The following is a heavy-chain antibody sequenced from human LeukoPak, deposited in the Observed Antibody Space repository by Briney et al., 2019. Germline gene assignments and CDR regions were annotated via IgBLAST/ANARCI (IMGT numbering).Heavy chain of an antibody. CDR2: ISSSSSYT. J-gene: IGHJ4*02. Sequence: GGSLRLSCAPSRFTSSDYYMSSSRQAPRKGLEWVSYISSSSSYTNYADSVKGRFTISRDDAKNSLYLQMNSPAADDTAGYHRARVGFRDGYNPFDYWGQGTLVTVSS. CDR3: ARVGFRDGYNPFDY. CDR1: RFTSSDYY. D-gene: IGHD5-24*01. V-gene: IGHV3-11*05.